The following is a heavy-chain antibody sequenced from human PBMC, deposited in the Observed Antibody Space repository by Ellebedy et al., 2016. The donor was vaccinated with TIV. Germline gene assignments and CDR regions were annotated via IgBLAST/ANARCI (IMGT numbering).Heavy chain of an antibody. V-gene: IGHV3-21*01. D-gene: IGHD1-26*01. CDR2: ITSSSSYI. CDR1: GFSFSTYS. J-gene: IGHJ4*02. CDR3: ASNSGSYRDGFSY. Sequence: GGSLRLXXAASGFSFSTYSMKWVRQAPGKGLEWVSSITSSSSYIFYADSVKGRFTISRDNAKKSLYLQTNSLRAEDTAVYYCASNSGSYRDGFSYWGQGTLVTVSS.